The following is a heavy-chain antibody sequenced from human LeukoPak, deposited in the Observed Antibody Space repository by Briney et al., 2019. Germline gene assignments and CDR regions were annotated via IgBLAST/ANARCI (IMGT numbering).Heavy chain of an antibody. J-gene: IGHJ4*02. Sequence: GGSLRLSCEASGLTIRSYGMNWVRQASEKGLEWVSYISPSSDVTYYAESVQGRFTISRDNAKNALYLQMNSLRAEDTAVYYCARVSSMLRGPLVIYYFDSWGQGTLVTVSS. CDR1: GLTIRSYG. CDR2: ISPSSDVT. D-gene: IGHD3-10*01. V-gene: IGHV3-48*01. CDR3: ARVSSMLRGPLVIYYFDS.